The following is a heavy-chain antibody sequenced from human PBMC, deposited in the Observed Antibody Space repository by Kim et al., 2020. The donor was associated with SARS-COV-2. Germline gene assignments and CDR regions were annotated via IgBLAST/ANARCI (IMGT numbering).Heavy chain of an antibody. Sequence: SETLSLTCTVSGSSIGIGYYWAWIRQPPGRGLEWSGSISHTGNTYSNPSHRGRISISVDTSKKQLSLKVTSVTAADTAVYSCARMEVSGWFHFDVWGLGTMVTVSS. CDR2: ISHTGNT. CDR3: ARMEVSGWFHFDV. CDR1: GSSIGIGYY. D-gene: IGHD6-13*01. J-gene: IGHJ3*01. V-gene: IGHV4-38-2*02.